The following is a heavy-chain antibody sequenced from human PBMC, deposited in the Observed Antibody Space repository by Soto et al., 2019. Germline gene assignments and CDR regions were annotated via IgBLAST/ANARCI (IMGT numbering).Heavy chain of an antibody. Sequence: VASPKVPCKASAYTFSSYAMHLVRQDPGQRLEWMGWINAGNGNTKYSQKFQGRVTITRDTSASTAYMELSSLRSEDTAVYFCARDTDFWSGYPDYWGQGTLVTVSS. D-gene: IGHD3-3*01. J-gene: IGHJ4*02. V-gene: IGHV1-3*01. CDR1: AYTFSSYA. CDR2: INAGNGNT. CDR3: ARDTDFWSGYPDY.